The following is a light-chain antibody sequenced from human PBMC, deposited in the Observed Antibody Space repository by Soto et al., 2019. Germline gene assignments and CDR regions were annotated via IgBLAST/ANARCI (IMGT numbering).Light chain of an antibody. V-gene: IGKV3-11*01. CDR3: QQRSNWPYT. Sequence: DIVLTQSPATLSLSPGERATLSCRASQSVSSYLAWYQQKPGQAPRLLIYEASNRATGIPARFSGSGSGTDFTLTISSLEPEDFAVYYGQQRSNWPYTFGQGTKLEIK. CDR1: QSVSSY. CDR2: EAS. J-gene: IGKJ2*01.